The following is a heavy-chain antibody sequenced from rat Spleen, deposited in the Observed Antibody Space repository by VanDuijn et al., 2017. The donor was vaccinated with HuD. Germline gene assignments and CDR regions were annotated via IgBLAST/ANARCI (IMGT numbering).Heavy chain of an antibody. CDR3: TPYEGGSAY. J-gene: IGHJ3*01. CDR2: INYDGIST. Sequence: EVQLVESGGGLVQPGRSMKLSCAASGFIFSDYYMAWVRQAPTGGLDWVATINYDGISTFYRDSVKARFTISRDNAKSTLYLQMNSLRSEDTATYYCTPYEGGSAYWGQGTLVTVSS. V-gene: IGHV5-20*01. CDR1: GFIFSDYY. D-gene: IGHD1-12*01.